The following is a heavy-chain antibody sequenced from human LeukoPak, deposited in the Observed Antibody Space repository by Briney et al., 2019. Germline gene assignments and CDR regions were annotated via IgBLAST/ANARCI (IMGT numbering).Heavy chain of an antibody. CDR3: ARDSGGVGATPDAFDI. CDR1: GGSISSSSYY. Sequence: PSETLSLTCTVSGGSISSSSYYWGWIRQPPGKGLEWIGSIFYSGSTYYNPSLKSRVTISVDTSKNQFSLKLSSVTAADTAVYYCARDSGGVGATPDAFDIWGQGTMVTVSS. J-gene: IGHJ3*02. CDR2: IFYSGST. D-gene: IGHD1-26*01. V-gene: IGHV4-39*07.